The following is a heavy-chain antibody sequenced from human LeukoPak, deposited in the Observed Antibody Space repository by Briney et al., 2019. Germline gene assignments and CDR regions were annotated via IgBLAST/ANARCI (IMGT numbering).Heavy chain of an antibody. CDR1: GFTVSSSF. J-gene: IGHJ4*02. CDR3: AKEGIVPAAPFDY. D-gene: IGHD2-2*01. V-gene: IGHV3-30*02. CDR2: IRYDGSNK. Sequence: TGGSLRLSCAASGFTVSSSFLSWVRQAPGKGLEWVAFIRYDGSNKYYADSVKGRFTISRDNSKNTLYLQMNSLRAEDTAVYYCAKEGIVPAAPFDYWGQGTLVTVSS.